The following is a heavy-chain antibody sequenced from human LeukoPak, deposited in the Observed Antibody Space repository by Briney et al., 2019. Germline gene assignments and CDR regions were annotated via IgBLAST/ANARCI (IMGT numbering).Heavy chain of an antibody. CDR3: ARVANPQWLLFPSGAFDI. D-gene: IGHD3-3*01. V-gene: IGHV4-4*02. CDR2: IYHSGST. J-gene: IGHJ3*02. Sequence: PSGTLSLTCAVSGGSISSSNWWSWVRQPPGKGLEWIGEIYHSGSTNYNPSLKSRVTISVDKSKNQFSLKLSSVTAADTAVYYCARVANPQWLLFPSGAFDIWGQGTMVTVSS. CDR1: GGSISSSNW.